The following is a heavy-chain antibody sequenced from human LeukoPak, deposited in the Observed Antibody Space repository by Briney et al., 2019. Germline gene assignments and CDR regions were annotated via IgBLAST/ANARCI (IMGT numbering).Heavy chain of an antibody. D-gene: IGHD3-10*01. CDR1: GGSISTYY. Sequence: PSETLSLTCTVSGGSISTYYWGWIRQPPGKGLEWIGSIYYSGSTNYNPSLKSRVTISVDTSKNQFSLNLTSVTAADTAVYYCARQKSPLPLHWGQGTLVTVSS. CDR2: IYYSGST. J-gene: IGHJ4*02. CDR3: ARQKSPLPLH. V-gene: IGHV4-39*01.